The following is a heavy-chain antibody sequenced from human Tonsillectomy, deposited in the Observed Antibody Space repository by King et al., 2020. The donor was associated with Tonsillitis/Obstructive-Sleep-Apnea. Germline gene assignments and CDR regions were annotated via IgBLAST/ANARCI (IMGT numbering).Heavy chain of an antibody. Sequence: QLVQSGAEVKKPGESLKISCEGSGYSFTSYWIGWVRQMPGKGLECMGIIYPGDSDTRYSPSLQGQVTFSADKSISTAYLQWSSLEASATAMYYCARLNTDSGSYTSFDYWGQGTLVTVSS. D-gene: IGHD3-10*01. V-gene: IGHV5-51*03. J-gene: IGHJ4*02. CDR2: IYPGDSDT. CDR3: ARLNTDSGSYTSFDY. CDR1: GYSFTSYW.